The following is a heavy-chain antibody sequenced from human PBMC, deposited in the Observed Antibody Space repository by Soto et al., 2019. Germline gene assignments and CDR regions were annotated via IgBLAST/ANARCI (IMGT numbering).Heavy chain of an antibody. Sequence: EVQLGESGGGLVQPGGALRLSCAASGFTFSAYWMQWVRQAPGEGLVCVSRINSDGTTTNYADSVKGRFTISRDNAENTRYLQMNSLRAADTAVYYWARGEMATIWPLAYWGQGALVTVSS. J-gene: IGHJ4*02. CDR1: GFTFSAYW. CDR3: ARGEMATIWPLAY. CDR2: INSDGTTT. D-gene: IGHD5-12*01. V-gene: IGHV3-74*01.